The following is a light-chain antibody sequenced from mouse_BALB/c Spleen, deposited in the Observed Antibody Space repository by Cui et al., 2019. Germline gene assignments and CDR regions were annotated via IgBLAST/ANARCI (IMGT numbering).Light chain of an antibody. V-gene: IGKV6-15*01. CDR2: STS. Sequence: DIVMTQSQKFMSTSVGDRVSVTCKASTNAGTNVAWYQQKPGQSPKPLIYSTSYRYSGVPDRFRGSGSGTDFTLTISNVQSEDLAEYFCQQYNSYPFTFGSGTKLEIK. J-gene: IGKJ4*01. CDR1: TNAGTN. CDR3: QQYNSYPFT.